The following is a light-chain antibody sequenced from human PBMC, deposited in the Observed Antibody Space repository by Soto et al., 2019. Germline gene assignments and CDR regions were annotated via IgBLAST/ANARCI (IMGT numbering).Light chain of an antibody. J-gene: IGLJ1*01. V-gene: IGLV7-46*01. CDR3: LLSYSAALV. CDR1: TGAVTSGHY. Sequence: QAVVTQEPSLTVSPGGTVTLTCGSSTGAVTSGHYPYWFQQKPGQAPRRLIYDTSKKHSWTPARFSGSLLGGKAALTLSGAQPEDEAEYYCLLSYSAALVFGSGTKVTVL. CDR2: DTS.